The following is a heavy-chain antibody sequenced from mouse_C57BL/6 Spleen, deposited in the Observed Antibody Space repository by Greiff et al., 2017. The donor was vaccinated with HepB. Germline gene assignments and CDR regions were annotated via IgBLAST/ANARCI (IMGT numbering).Heavy chain of an antibody. CDR1: GYPLTSYW. V-gene: IGHV1-61*01. D-gene: IGHD2-5*01. Sequence: QLQLKQSGAELVRPGSSVKLSCKASGYPLTSYWMDGVKQRPGQGLEWIGNIYPSDSETNYNQKFKDKATLTVDKSSSTAYMQLSSLTSEDSAVYYCARTYYSNYQYYFDYWGQGTTLTVSS. CDR2: IYPSDSET. CDR3: ARTYYSNYQYYFDY. J-gene: IGHJ2*01.